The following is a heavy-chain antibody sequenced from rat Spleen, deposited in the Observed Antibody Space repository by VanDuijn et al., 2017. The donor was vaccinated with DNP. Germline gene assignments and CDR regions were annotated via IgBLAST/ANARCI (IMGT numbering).Heavy chain of an antibody. Sequence: EVQLVESGGGLVQPGRSMKLSCAASGFTFSDYYMAWVRQAPKKGLEWVASITNSGGSTYYPDSVKGRFTISRDNAKNTLYLQMNSLRSEDTATYYCARVQLGYYALDAWGQGTSVTVSS. CDR2: ITNSGGST. D-gene: IGHD5-1*01. CDR3: ARVQLGYYALDA. CDR1: GFTFSDYY. J-gene: IGHJ4*01. V-gene: IGHV5-25*01.